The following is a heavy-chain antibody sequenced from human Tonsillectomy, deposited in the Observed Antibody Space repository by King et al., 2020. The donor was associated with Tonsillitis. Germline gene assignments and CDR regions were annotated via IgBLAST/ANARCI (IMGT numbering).Heavy chain of an antibody. D-gene: IGHD5-24*01. Sequence: VQLVESGGGVVQPGRSLRLSCAASGFTFSSYGMHWVRQAPGKGLEWVAVISYDGSNKYYADSVKGRFTISRDNSKNTLYLQMNSLRAEDTAVYYCAKDQGWLQVMGLYYYYGMDVWGQGTTGTVSS. CDR2: ISYDGSNK. J-gene: IGHJ6*02. CDR1: GFTFSSYG. V-gene: IGHV3-30*18. CDR3: AKDQGWLQVMGLYYYYGMDV.